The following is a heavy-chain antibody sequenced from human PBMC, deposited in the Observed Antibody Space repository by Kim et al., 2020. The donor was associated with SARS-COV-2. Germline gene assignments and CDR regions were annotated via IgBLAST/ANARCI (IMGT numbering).Heavy chain of an antibody. CDR1: GFTFSSYE. D-gene: IGHD3-22*01. Sequence: GGSLRLSCAASGFTFSSYEMNWVRQAPGKGLEWVSYISSSGSTIYYADSVKGRFTISRDNAKNSLYLQMNSLRAEDTAVYYCARDSQYYYDSSGHFAGGPYYFDYWGQGTLVTVSS. CDR2: ISSSGSTI. V-gene: IGHV3-48*03. CDR3: ARDSQYYYDSSGHFAGGPYYFDY. J-gene: IGHJ4*02.